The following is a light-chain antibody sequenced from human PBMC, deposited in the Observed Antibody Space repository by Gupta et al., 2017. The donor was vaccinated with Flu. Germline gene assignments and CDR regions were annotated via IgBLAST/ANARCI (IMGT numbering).Light chain of an antibody. V-gene: IGKV3-11*01. CDR1: QSVGRQ. CDR2: DTS. CDR3: QQRSLWPLT. J-gene: IGKJ4*01. Sequence: DIVLIQSPANLSLSSGDRATLSCRASQSVGRQLAWYQQKPGRAPRLLIFDTSNRASDTPARFSGSGSGTDFTLTISNLETEDFAVYFCQQRSLWPLTFGGGTKVETK.